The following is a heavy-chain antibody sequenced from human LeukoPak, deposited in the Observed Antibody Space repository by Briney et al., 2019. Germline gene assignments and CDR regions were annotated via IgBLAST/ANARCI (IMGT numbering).Heavy chain of an antibody. J-gene: IGHJ4*02. Sequence: PGGSLRLSCAASGFTVSSNYMSWVRQAPGKGLEWVSVIYSGGSTYYADSVKGRFTISRDNSKNTLYLQMNSLRSEDTAVYYCARGGEANYYDTSGYYLYYYWGQGTLVTVSS. CDR1: GFTVSSNY. CDR3: ARGGEANYYDTSGYYLYYY. CDR2: IYSGGST. D-gene: IGHD3-22*01. V-gene: IGHV3-53*05.